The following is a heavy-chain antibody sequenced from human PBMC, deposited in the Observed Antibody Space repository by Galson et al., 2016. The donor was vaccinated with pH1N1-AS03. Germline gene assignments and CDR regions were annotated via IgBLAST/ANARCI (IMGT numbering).Heavy chain of an antibody. CDR3: ARLYEVWGGYPSFDS. Sequence: SETLSLTCTISGGSITTNYWIWIRQPPGKGLQWIGYISYSGFTNYNPSLRSRVTISIDTSTNQFPLKMRSVAAADTALYFCARLYEVWGGYPSFDSWGQGILVTVSS. V-gene: IGHV4-59*01. J-gene: IGHJ4*02. CDR2: ISYSGFT. CDR1: GGSITTNY. D-gene: IGHD3-3*01.